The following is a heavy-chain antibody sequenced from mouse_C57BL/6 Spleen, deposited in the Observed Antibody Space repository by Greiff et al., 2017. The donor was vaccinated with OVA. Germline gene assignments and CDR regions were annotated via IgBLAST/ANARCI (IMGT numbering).Heavy chain of an antibody. CDR1: GYAFTNYL. CDR3: ARDYEVFAY. CDR2: INPGSGGT. Sequence: VQLQQSGAELVRPGTSVKVSCKASGYAFTNYLIEWVKQRPGQGLEWLGEINPGSGGTNYNEKFKGKATLAADKSSSTAYMQLSSLTSEDSAVYYCARDYEVFAYWGQGTLVTVSA. J-gene: IGHJ3*01. D-gene: IGHD1-1*01. V-gene: IGHV1-54*01.